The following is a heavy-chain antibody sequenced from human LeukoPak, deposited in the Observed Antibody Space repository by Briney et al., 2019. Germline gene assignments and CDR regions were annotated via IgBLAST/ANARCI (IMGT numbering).Heavy chain of an antibody. CDR3: ARVVRDYVWGSLGYYFDY. CDR1: GYTLTELS. Sequence: ASVKVSCKVSGYTLTELSMHWVRQAPGKGLEWMGGFDPEDGETIYAQKFQGRVTMTEDTSTDTAYMELSSLRSEDTAVYYCARVVRDYVWGSLGYYFDYWGQGTLVTVSS. CDR2: FDPEDGET. J-gene: IGHJ4*02. V-gene: IGHV1-24*01. D-gene: IGHD3-16*01.